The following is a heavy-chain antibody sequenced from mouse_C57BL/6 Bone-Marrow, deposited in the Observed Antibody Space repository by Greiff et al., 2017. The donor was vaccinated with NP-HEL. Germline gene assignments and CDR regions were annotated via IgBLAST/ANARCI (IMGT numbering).Heavy chain of an antibody. Sequence: EVQLQESGPGLAKPSQTLSLTCSVTGYSITSDYWNWIRKFPGNKLEYMGYISYSSSTYYNPSLKRRISITRDTYKDQYYLQLNSVTTEYTAAYYCAGYRQLRSPWFADWGKGTLVTVSA. J-gene: IGHJ3*01. CDR1: GYSITSDY. D-gene: IGHD3-2*02. CDR2: ISYSSST. CDR3: AGYRQLRSPWFAD. V-gene: IGHV3-8*01.